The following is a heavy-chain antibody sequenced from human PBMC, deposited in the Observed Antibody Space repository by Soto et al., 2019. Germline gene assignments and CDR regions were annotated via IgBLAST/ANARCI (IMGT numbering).Heavy chain of an antibody. D-gene: IGHD3-22*01. Sequence: QVQLQESGPGLVKPSQTLSLTCTVSGGSISSGGYYWSWIRQHPGKGLEWIGYIYYSGSTDYNPSLMSRVTISVDTSKNQFSLKLSSVPAADTAVYYCARVDPDSSGYYYVGYCGQGTLVTVSS. V-gene: IGHV4-31*03. CDR3: ARVDPDSSGYYYVGY. J-gene: IGHJ4*02. CDR1: GGSISSGGYY. CDR2: IYYSGST.